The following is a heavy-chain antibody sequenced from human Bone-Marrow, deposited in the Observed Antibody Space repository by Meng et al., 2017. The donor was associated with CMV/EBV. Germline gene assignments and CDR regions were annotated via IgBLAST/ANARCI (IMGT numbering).Heavy chain of an antibody. Sequence: SETLSLTCTVSGGPISSSSYYWGWIRQPPGKGLEWIGEINHSGSTNYNPSLKSRVTISVDTSKNQFSLKLSSVTAADTAVYYCARGGKYSSSSWRHPYYHYGMAVWGQGTTVTVSS. CDR3: ARGGKYSSSSWRHPYYHYGMAV. V-gene: IGHV4-39*07. CDR1: GGPISSSSYY. D-gene: IGHD6-6*01. J-gene: IGHJ6*02. CDR2: INHSGST.